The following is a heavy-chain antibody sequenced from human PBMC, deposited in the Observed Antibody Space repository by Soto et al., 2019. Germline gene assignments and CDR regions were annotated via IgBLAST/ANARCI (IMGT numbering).Heavy chain of an antibody. V-gene: IGHV1-69*06. CDR2: ISPVIGTT. CDR1: GDIFYNYA. D-gene: IGHD5-12*01. J-gene: IGHJ5*02. Sequence: GASVKVSCKASGDIFYNYAISWVRQAPGQGLEWLGGISPVIGTTHYAQRFQGRLTITADRSTMTTYMELSGLKSEDTAIYFCARDYSGYDPALNRFDPWGQGTLVTVSS. CDR3: ARDYSGYDPALNRFDP.